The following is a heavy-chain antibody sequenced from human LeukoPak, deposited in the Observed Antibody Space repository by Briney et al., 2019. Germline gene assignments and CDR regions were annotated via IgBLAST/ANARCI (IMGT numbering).Heavy chain of an antibody. V-gene: IGHV1-18*01. CDR2: INTYTGET. Sequence: ASVKVSCSSSGYILTNYGIYWVRQAPGQGLEWMGWINTYTGETDYAQNIQGRVTMTTDTSTSTAYMHLRSLTSDDTAVYYCARGRLGVSGYKDYLDYWGQGTLVTVSS. CDR3: ARGRLGVSGYKDYLDY. CDR1: GYILTNYG. D-gene: IGHD5-12*01. J-gene: IGHJ4*02.